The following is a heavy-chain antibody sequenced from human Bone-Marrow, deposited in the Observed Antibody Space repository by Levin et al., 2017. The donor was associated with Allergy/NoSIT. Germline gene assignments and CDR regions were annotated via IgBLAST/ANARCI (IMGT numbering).Heavy chain of an antibody. CDR3: ASDTVAY. Sequence: LSLTCAASGFSFSVYSMNWVRQAPGKGLEWVSSINSNSGYIHYADSVKGRFTISRDNAKNSLYLQMNSLRAEDTAVYYCASDTVAYWGQGTLVTVSS. J-gene: IGHJ4*02. CDR1: GFSFSVYS. D-gene: IGHD2-15*01. CDR2: INSNSGYI. V-gene: IGHV3-21*01.